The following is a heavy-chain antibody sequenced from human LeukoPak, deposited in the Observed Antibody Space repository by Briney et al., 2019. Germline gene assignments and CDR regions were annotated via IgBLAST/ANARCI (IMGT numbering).Heavy chain of an antibody. CDR2: IRQDGRQT. D-gene: IGHD3-10*01. J-gene: IGHJ4*02. CDR1: EFTFSGFW. CDR3: ARDGQSSGTFDY. V-gene: IGHV3-7*01. Sequence: SGESLRLSCAASEFTFSGFWMNWVRQAPGEGLHWVGNIRQDGRQTHYSDAVQGRFTISRDNAQKSLYLQMNSLGPEDTAVYYCARDGQSSGTFDYWGQGTLVTVSS.